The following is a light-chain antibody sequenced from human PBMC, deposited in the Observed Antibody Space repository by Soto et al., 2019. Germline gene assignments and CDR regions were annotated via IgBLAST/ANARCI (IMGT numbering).Light chain of an antibody. J-gene: IGKJ4*01. V-gene: IGKV1-39*01. CDR3: QQVNGYPRDIT. CDR1: QSISSY. CDR2: AAS. Sequence: DIQMTQSPSSLSASVGDRVTITCQAIQSISSYLNWYQQKPGKAPKLLIYAASTLQSGVPSRFSGSGSGTDFTLTISSLQPEDFATYYCQQVNGYPRDITFGGGTKVDIK.